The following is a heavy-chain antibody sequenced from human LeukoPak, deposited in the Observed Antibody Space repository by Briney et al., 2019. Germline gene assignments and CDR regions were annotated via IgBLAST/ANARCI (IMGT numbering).Heavy chain of an antibody. CDR2: INAGNGNT. CDR1: GYTFTSYA. Sequence: ASVKVSCKASGYTFTSYAMHWVRQAPGQGLEWMGWINAGNGNTKYSQKFQGRVTITRDTSASTAYMELSSLRSEDTAVYYCAREDYYGDYHFDYWGQGTLVTVSS. V-gene: IGHV1-3*01. D-gene: IGHD4-17*01. CDR3: AREDYYGDYHFDY. J-gene: IGHJ4*02.